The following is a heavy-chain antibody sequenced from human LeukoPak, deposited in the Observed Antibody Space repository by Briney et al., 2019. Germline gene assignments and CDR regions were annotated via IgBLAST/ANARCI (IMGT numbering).Heavy chain of an antibody. CDR1: GFTFSDYY. J-gene: IGHJ4*02. Sequence: GGSLRLSCAASGFTFSDYYMSWVRQAPRKGMERISYVSSSGSTIYYADSVKGRFTISRDNAKNSLYLQMNSLRAEDTAVYYCVRASARLGELSLYGSYYFDYWGQGTLVTVSS. D-gene: IGHD3-16*02. CDR3: VRASARLGELSLYGSYYFDY. V-gene: IGHV3-11*01. CDR2: VSSSGSTI.